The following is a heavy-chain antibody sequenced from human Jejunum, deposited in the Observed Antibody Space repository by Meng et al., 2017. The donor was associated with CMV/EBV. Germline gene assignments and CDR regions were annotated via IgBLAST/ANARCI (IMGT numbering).Heavy chain of an antibody. D-gene: IGHD3-10*01. J-gene: IGHJ4*02. Sequence: GVTFSTYAMSWVRQAPGKGLEWVSVIYSRGSITYYADSVKGRFTISRDNSKNTLYLQMNRLRAEDTAVYYCAVTMTRGDTVDLLDFWGQGTLVTVSS. V-gene: IGHV3-23*03. CDR3: AVTMTRGDTVDLLDF. CDR2: IYSRGSIT. CDR1: GVTFSTYA.